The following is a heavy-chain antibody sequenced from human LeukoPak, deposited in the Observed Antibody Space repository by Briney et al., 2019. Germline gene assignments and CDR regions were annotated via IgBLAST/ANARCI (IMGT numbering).Heavy chain of an antibody. Sequence: GGSLRLSCAASGFTFTSYSMSWARQAPGKGLEWVSGTSDRGDYTYYADSVKGRFTISRDSSKNTLSLQMNSLRAEDTALYFCARKAQYNGHYPLDYWGQGTLVTVSS. J-gene: IGHJ4*02. CDR2: TSDRGDYT. CDR3: ARKAQYNGHYPLDY. D-gene: IGHD1-7*01. CDR1: GFTFTSYS. V-gene: IGHV3-23*01.